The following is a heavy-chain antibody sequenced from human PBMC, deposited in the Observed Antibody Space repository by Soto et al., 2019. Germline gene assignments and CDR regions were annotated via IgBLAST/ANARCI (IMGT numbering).Heavy chain of an antibody. J-gene: IGHJ5*02. V-gene: IGHV4-59*01. D-gene: IGHD6-6*01. CDR1: GGSISGYY. Sequence: SETLSLTCTVSGGSISGYYWSWIRPPPGKGLEWIGYIYYSGSTNYNPSLKSRVTISVDTSKNQFSLKLSSVTAADTAVYYCARDRGSIAARVRYNWFDPWGQGTLVTVSS. CDR2: IYYSGST. CDR3: ARDRGSIAARVRYNWFDP.